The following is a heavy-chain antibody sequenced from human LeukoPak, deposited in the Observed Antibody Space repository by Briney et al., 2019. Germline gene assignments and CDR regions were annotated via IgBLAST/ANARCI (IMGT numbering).Heavy chain of an antibody. Sequence: SETLSLTCGVSGGSIDITNYRSWVRQAPGKGLEWIGEISHDGTINYNPSLRSRVAMSLDRANNRFSLSLTSVTAADTAVYYCTRENRPFCPFAFWGQGVLVTVSS. CDR2: ISHDGTI. CDR3: TRENRPFCPFAF. V-gene: IGHV4-4*02. J-gene: IGHJ4*02. D-gene: IGHD2/OR15-2a*01. CDR1: GGSIDITNY.